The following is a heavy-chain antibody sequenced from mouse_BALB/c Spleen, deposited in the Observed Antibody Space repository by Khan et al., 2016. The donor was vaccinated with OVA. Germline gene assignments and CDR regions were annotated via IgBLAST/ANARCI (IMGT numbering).Heavy chain of an antibody. Sequence: QVQLKQSGAEQAKPGASVKMSCKTSGYTFSSYWMHWVKQRPGQGLEWIGYINPTSGYTEYNEKFKDKATLSADKSSSTAYMQLTSLTSEDSAVYYCARDRIDDWGQGTTLTVSS. CDR2: INPTSGYT. CDR3: ARDRIDD. J-gene: IGHJ2*01. V-gene: IGHV1-7*01. CDR1: GYTFSSYW.